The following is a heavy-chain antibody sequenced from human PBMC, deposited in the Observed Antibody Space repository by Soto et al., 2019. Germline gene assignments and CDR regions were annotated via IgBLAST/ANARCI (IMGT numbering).Heavy chain of an antibody. CDR3: ASWWLGYFDY. V-gene: IGHV3-33*01. J-gene: IGHJ4*02. D-gene: IGHD6-19*01. CDR2: IWYDGSNK. CDR1: GFIFSSRG. Sequence: QVHLVESGGGVVQPGRSLRLSCAASGFIFSSRGMHWVRQAPGKGLEWVAVIWYDGSNKYYADSVKGRFTISRDNSKNTLYLQMNSLRAEDTAVYYCASWWLGYFDYWGQGTLVTVSS.